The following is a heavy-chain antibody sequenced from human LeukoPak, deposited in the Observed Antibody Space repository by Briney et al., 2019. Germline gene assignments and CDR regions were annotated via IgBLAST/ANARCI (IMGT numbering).Heavy chain of an antibody. CDR3: ARDIFGVVSTRWDYYGMDV. CDR2: INPNSGGT. D-gene: IGHD3-3*02. CDR1: GYTFTGYY. J-gene: IGHJ6*02. Sequence: ASVKVSCKASGYTFTGYYMHWVRQAPGQGLEWMGWINPNSGGTNYAQKFQGRVTMTRDTSISTAYMELSRMRSDDTAVYYCARDIFGVVSTRWDYYGMDVWGQGATVTVSS. V-gene: IGHV1-2*02.